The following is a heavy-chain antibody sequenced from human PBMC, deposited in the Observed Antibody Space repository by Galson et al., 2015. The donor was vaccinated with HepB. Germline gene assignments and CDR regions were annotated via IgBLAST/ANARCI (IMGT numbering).Heavy chain of an antibody. CDR2: ISSTT. V-gene: IGHV3-23*01. Sequence: SLRLSCAASGFTFSRYAMSWVRQAPGKGLEWVSAISSTTYYADSVKGRFTISRDNSKNTLYLQMNSLRAEDTAVYYCAKDQSSGSSLAYWGQGTLVTVSS. J-gene: IGHJ4*02. D-gene: IGHD1-26*01. CDR3: AKDQSSGSSLAY. CDR1: GFTFSRYA.